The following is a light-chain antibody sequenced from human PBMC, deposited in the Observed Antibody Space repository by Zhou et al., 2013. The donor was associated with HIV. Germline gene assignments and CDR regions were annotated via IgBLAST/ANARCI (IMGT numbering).Light chain of an antibody. V-gene: IGKV1-13*02. CDR1: QDISTV. CDR2: DDS. J-gene: IGKJ1*01. CDR3: LQHNSYPPT. Sequence: AIQVTQSPSSLSASVGDRVTITCRASQDISTVLAWYQQKPGKPPKLLIYDDSTLESGVPSRFSGSGSGTDFTLTISSLQPEDSATYYCLQHNSYPPTFGQGTKVEIK.